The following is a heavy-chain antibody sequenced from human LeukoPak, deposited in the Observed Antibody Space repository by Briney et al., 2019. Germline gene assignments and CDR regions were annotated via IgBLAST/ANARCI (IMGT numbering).Heavy chain of an antibody. V-gene: IGHV2-5*02. D-gene: IGHD2-2*01. J-gene: IGHJ5*02. CDR3: AHRNVGYCSSTSCSLDWFDP. CDR2: IYWDDDK. Sequence: RKSGPTLVNPTQTLTLTCTFSGFSLSTRGVGVGWIRQPPGKALEWLALIYWDDDKRYSPSLKSRLTITKDTSKNQVVLTMTNMDPVDTATYYCAHRNVGYCSSTSCSLDWFDPWGQGTLVTVSS. CDR1: GFSLSTRGVG.